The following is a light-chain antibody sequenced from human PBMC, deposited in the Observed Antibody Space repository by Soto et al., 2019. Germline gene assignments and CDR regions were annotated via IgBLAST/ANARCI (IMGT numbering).Light chain of an antibody. V-gene: IGKV3-20*01. CDR1: QTVRNNY. CDR3: QKYGNFWT. Sequence: EIVLTQSPATLSLSPGERATLSCRASQTVRNNYLAWYQQHPGQAPRLLIYGASSRATGIPDRFSGSGSGTDFSLTIRRLEPDDFAVYYCQKYGNFWTFGQGTKVDIK. J-gene: IGKJ1*01. CDR2: GAS.